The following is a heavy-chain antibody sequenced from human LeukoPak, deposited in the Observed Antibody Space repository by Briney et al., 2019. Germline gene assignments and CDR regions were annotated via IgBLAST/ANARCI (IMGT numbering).Heavy chain of an antibody. V-gene: IGHV1-18*01. CDR1: GYTFTSYG. Sequence: ASVKVSCKASGYTFTSYGISWVRQTPGQGLEWMGWISAYNGNTNYAQKLQGRVTMTTDISTSTAYMELRSLRSDDTAVYYCARGYLSDIVVVPAAFDYWGQGTLVTVSS. CDR2: ISAYNGNT. J-gene: IGHJ4*02. D-gene: IGHD2-2*01. CDR3: ARGYLSDIVVVPAAFDY.